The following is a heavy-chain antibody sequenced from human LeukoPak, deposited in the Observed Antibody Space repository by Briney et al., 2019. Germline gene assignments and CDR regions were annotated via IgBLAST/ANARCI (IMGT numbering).Heavy chain of an antibody. Sequence: PSETLSLTCTVSGGSISTYYWNWVRQAPGKGLEWVSSISSSSSYIYYADSVKGRFTISRDNAKNSLYLQMNSLRAEDTAVYYCARGNYDLIDAFDIWGQGTMVTVSS. CDR1: GGSISTYY. J-gene: IGHJ3*02. CDR2: ISSSSSYI. D-gene: IGHD3-3*01. V-gene: IGHV3-21*01. CDR3: ARGNYDLIDAFDI.